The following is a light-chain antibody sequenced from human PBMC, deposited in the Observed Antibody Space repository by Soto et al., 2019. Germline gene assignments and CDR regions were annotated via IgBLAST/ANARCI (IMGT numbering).Light chain of an antibody. Sequence: DIQMTQSPSTLSASVGDRVTITCRASQSISSWLAWYQQKPGKAPKLLIYDASSLESGVPSRFSGSGSGTEFTLTISSLQPDDFATYYCQQYNRYSPLYTFGQGTKLEI. CDR3: QQYNRYSPLYT. V-gene: IGKV1-5*01. J-gene: IGKJ2*01. CDR2: DAS. CDR1: QSISSW.